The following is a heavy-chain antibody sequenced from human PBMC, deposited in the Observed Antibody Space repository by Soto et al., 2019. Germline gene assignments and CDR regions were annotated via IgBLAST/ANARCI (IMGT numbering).Heavy chain of an antibody. CDR3: ARLAGAAWNNWFDP. CDR2: ISAYNGNT. Sequence: ASVKVSCKASGYTFTSYGISWVRQAPGQGLEWMGWISAYNGNTNYAQKLQGRVTMTTDTSTSTAYMELRSLGSDDTAVYYCARLAGAAWNNWFDPWGQGTLVTVSS. D-gene: IGHD6-13*01. J-gene: IGHJ5*02. V-gene: IGHV1-18*01. CDR1: GYTFTSYG.